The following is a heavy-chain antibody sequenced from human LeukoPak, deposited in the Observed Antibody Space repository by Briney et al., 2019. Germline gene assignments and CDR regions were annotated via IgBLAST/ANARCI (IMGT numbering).Heavy chain of an antibody. CDR3: AKPEAKWELLVDY. V-gene: IGHV3-73*01. CDR1: GFTFSGSA. J-gene: IGHJ4*02. Sequence: GGSLKLSCAASGFTFSGSAMHWVRQASGKGLEWVGRIRSKANSYATAYAASVKGRFTISRDDSKNTAYLQMNSLKTEDTAVYYCAKPEAKWELLVDYWGQGTLVTVSS. D-gene: IGHD1-26*01. CDR2: IRSKANSYAT.